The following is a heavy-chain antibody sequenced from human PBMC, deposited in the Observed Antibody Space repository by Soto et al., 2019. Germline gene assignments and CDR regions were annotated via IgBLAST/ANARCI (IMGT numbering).Heavy chain of an antibody. CDR1: GGTFNTYS. CDR3: TIGRWSGEVFDR. CDR2: IIPMLGVR. Sequence: QVQLVQSGAEVKKPGSSVKVSCKDSGGTFNTYSMFWVRQAPVQGLEGMGRIIPMLGVRNSAQRFQDRVPITADKSTATVHMELSSLRSEDTALYYCTIGRWSGEVFDRWGQGPMVTVSS. J-gene: IGHJ3*02. V-gene: IGHV1-69*02. D-gene: IGHD2-15*01.